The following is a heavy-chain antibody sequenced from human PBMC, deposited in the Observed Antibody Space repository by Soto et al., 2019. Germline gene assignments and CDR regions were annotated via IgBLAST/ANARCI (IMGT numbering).Heavy chain of an antibody. D-gene: IGHD6-6*01. V-gene: IGHV3-15*01. CDR2: IKSKTDGGTT. Sequence: GGSLRLSCAASGFTFSNAWMSWVRQAPGKGLEWVGRIKSKTDGGTTDYAAPVKGRFTISRDDSKNTLYLQMNSLKTEDTAVYYCTTDRQLPPNYYYYYGMDVWGQGTTVTVSS. J-gene: IGHJ6*02. CDR1: GFTFSNAW. CDR3: TTDRQLPPNYYYYYGMDV.